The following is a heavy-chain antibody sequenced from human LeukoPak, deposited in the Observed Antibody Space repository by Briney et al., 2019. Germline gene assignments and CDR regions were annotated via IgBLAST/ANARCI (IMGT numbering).Heavy chain of an antibody. CDR3: ARDRLERRVYAFDI. J-gene: IGHJ3*02. CDR2: INHSGST. V-gene: IGHV4-34*01. Sequence: SETLSLTCTVSGGSISSYYWSWIRQPPGKGLEWIGEINHSGSTNYNPSLKSRVTISVDTSKNQFSLKLSSVTAADTAVYYCARDRLERRVYAFDIWGQGTMVTVSS. D-gene: IGHD1-1*01. CDR1: GGSISSYY.